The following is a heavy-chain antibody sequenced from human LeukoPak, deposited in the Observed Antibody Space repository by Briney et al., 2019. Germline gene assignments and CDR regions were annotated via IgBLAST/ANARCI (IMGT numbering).Heavy chain of an antibody. CDR1: GYTFTSYY. J-gene: IGHJ6*03. CDR2: INPSGGST. V-gene: IGHV1-46*01. CDR3: ARTIAARPRSLYYYYYYMDV. Sequence: ASVKVSCKASGYTFTSYYMHWVRQAPGQGLEWMGIINPSGGSTSYAQKFQGRVTITRNTSISTAYMELSSLRSEDTAVYYCARTIAARPRSLYYYYYYMDVWGKGTTVTVSS. D-gene: IGHD6-6*01.